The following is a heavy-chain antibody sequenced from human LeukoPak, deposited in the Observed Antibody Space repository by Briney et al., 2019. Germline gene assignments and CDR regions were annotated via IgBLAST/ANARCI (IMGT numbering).Heavy chain of an antibody. V-gene: IGHV1-3*04. CDR3: ARDSQEGAFDY. CDR2: INTVNGNT. J-gene: IGHJ4*02. Sequence: GASVKVSCKASGYTFTSYAIHWVRQAPGQRLEWMGWINTVNGNTKYSQKFQGRVTITRDTSASTAYMELSSLRSEDTAVFYCARDSQEGAFDYWGQGTLVTVSS. CDR1: GYTFTSYA.